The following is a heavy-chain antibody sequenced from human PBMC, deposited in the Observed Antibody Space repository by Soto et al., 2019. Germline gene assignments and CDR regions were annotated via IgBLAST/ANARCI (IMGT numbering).Heavy chain of an antibody. CDR3: AAFHETYCSGGSCPPAY. Sequence: QVQLVESGGGVVQPGRSLRLSCAASGFTFSSYAMHWVRQAPGKGLEWVAVISYDGSNKYYADSVKGRFTISRDNSKKTLYLQMNSLRAEDTVVYYCAAFHETYCSGGSCPPAYWGQGTLVTVSS. D-gene: IGHD2-15*01. CDR1: GFTFSSYA. J-gene: IGHJ4*02. V-gene: IGHV3-30-3*01. CDR2: ISYDGSNK.